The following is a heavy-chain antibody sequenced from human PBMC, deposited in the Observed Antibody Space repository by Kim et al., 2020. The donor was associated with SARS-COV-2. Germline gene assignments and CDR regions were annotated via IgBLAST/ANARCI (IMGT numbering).Heavy chain of an antibody. V-gene: IGHV3-23*01. CDR3: AREDY. CDR2: ISRSGRST. Sequence: GGSLRLSCAASGFTLSSYAMSWVRQAPGKGLEWVTAISRSGRSTYYADSVKGRFTISRDTFKNTLYLQMNSLIPEATAVYYCAREDYLDQLALVTVSS. J-gene: IGHJ4*02. CDR1: GFTLSSYA.